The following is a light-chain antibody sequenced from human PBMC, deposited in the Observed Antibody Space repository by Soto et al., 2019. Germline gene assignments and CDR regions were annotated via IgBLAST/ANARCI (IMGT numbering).Light chain of an antibody. J-gene: IGKJ2*01. Sequence: ESMLTQSPGTLSLSPGERATLSCRASRSVSSRYISWYQQNPGQAPRLLIYGASIRATGIPDRFSGSGSGTDFTLTLSRLEAEDFAVYYCQQFGDSPPAFTFGQGTKLEI. CDR1: RSVSSRY. V-gene: IGKV3-20*01. CDR3: QQFGDSPPAFT. CDR2: GAS.